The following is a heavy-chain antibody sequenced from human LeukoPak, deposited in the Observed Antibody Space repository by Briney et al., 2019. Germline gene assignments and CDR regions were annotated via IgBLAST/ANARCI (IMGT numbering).Heavy chain of an antibody. CDR2: IYYSGST. D-gene: IGHD3-10*01. J-gene: IGHJ4*02. CDR1: GGSISSSSYY. V-gene: IGHV4-39*01. Sequence: SETLSLTCTVSGGSISSSSYYWGWTRQPPGKGLEWIGSIYYSGSTYYNPSLKSRVTISVDTSKNQFSLKLSSVTAADTSVYYCAISYYYGSGNYKYYFDYWGQGSLVTVSS. CDR3: AISYYYGSGNYKYYFDY.